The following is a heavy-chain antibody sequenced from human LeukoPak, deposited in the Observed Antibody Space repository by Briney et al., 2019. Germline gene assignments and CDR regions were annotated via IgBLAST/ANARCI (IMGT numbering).Heavy chain of an antibody. CDR2: IRGRGGST. J-gene: IGHJ4*02. V-gene: IGHV3-23*01. D-gene: IGHD4-17*01. CDR1: GFTFSSYA. CDR3: AKVYGDYLTSYFDY. Sequence: GGSLRLSCAASGFTFSSYAMSWVRQAPGKGLEWVSAIRGRGGSTYYADSVKGRFTISRDNSKNTLYLQMNSLRAEDTAVYYCAKVYGDYLTSYFDYWGQGTLVTVSS.